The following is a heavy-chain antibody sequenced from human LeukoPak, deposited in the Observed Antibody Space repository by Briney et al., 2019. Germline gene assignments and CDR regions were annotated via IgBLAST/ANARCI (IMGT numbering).Heavy chain of an antibody. J-gene: IGHJ4*02. CDR2: ISAYNGNT. V-gene: IGHV1-18*01. D-gene: IGHD5-18*01. CDR3: AREGIQLWLDLSY. CDR1: RYTFTHYG. Sequence: GASVKVSCKASRYTFTHYGINSVRQAPGQQLEWMGLISAYNGNTSYAQTFQGRVTMTIDTSTSTAYMELRRLRSDDAAVYDCAREGIQLWLDLSYWGQGTLVSVSS.